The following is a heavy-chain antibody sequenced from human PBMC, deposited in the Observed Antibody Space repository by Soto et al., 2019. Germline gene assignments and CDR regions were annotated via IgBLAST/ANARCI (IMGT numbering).Heavy chain of an antibody. D-gene: IGHD3-9*01. CDR2: IYDSGRP. CDR3: ASYELSTAYFPQFLFDY. V-gene: IGHV4-39*02. J-gene: IGHJ4*02. CDR1: GDSISSSNYY. Sequence: QLQLQESGPGLVKPSETLSLTCSVSGDSISSSNYYWGWIRQPPGKGLEWIGSIYDSGRPYYNPSLTSRVSMSLDMSKIRFSLQLTSLTAADTAVYYCASYELSTAYFPQFLFDYWGQGTLVTVSA.